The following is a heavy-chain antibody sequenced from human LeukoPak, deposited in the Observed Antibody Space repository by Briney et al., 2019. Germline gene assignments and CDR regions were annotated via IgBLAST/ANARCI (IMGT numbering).Heavy chain of an antibody. CDR1: GGSISSYY. D-gene: IGHD3-22*01. CDR2: IYYSGST. V-gene: IGHV4-59*01. CDR3: ARWRCYDSSGYFDY. J-gene: IGHJ4*02. Sequence: SETLSLTCTVSGGSISSYYWSWIRQPPGKGLEWIGYIYYSGSTNYNPSLKSRVTISVDTSKNQFSLKLSSVTAADTAVYYCARWRCYDSSGYFDYWGQGTLVTVSS.